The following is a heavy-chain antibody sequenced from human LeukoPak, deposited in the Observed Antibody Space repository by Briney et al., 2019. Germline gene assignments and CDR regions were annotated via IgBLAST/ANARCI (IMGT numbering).Heavy chain of an antibody. V-gene: IGHV4-59*08. CDR2: IYYSGST. CDR1: GGSISGYH. CDR3: ARQNDFGI. Sequence: PSETLSLTCTVSGGSISGYHWNWIRQPPGKGLEWVAYIYYSGSTNYNPSLKSGVIIFIDPSKNQFSLKLTSVPAADTAVYYCARQNDFGIWGQGTMVTVSS. J-gene: IGHJ3*02.